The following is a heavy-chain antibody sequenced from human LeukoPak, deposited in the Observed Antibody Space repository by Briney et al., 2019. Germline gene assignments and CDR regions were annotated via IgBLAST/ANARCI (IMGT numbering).Heavy chain of an antibody. Sequence: GGSLRLSCAASGFTFSDYYMSWIRQAPGKGLEWVSYISSSGSTIYYADSVKGRFTISRDNAKNSLYLQMNSLRAEDTAVYYCARESKGLWFGEFCFDYWGQGTLVTVSS. D-gene: IGHD3-10*01. V-gene: IGHV3-11*01. CDR2: ISSSGSTI. J-gene: IGHJ4*02. CDR3: ARESKGLWFGEFCFDY. CDR1: GFTFSDYY.